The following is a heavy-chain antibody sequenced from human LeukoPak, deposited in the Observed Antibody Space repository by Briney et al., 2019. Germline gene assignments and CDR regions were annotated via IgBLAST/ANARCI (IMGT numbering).Heavy chain of an antibody. CDR1: GFTFSNYG. D-gene: IGHD3-22*01. V-gene: IGHV3-30*02. CDR3: AKDAPPHYYESSGTYVDY. CDR2: IRYDGTNK. J-gene: IGHJ4*02. Sequence: PGGSLRLSCAASGFTFSNYGMHWVRRAPGKGLEGVAFIRYDGTNKYYADSVKGRFTISRDNSKNTLYLQMNSLRPEDTAGYYCAKDAPPHYYESSGTYVDYWGQGTLVTVSS.